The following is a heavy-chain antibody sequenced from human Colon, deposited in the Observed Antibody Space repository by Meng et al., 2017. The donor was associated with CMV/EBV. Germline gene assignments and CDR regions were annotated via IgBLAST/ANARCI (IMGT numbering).Heavy chain of an antibody. CDR3: ARDISKIPLFGVVILYGMDV. CDR2: ISYDGDNK. J-gene: IGHJ6*02. CDR1: GFTFSNYA. D-gene: IGHD3-3*01. V-gene: IGHV3-30*04. Sequence: GESLKISCAASGFTFSNYAFHWVRQAPGKGLEWVTFISYDGDNKYYADSVKGRFTISRDNSKNTLYLQMNTLRAEDTAVYYCARDISKIPLFGVVILYGMDVWGQGTTVTVSS.